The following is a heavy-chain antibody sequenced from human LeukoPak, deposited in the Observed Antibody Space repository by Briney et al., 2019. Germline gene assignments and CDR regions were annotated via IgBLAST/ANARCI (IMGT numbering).Heavy chain of an antibody. D-gene: IGHD6-19*01. J-gene: IGHJ6*03. CDR2: ISPGGGDI. CDR1: GFTFNNYH. CDR3: ARAIIGWYKDYYMDV. Sequence: GGSLRLSCAASGFTFNNYHMNWIRQAPGKGLEWISYISPGGGDIYFADSVKGRFTISRDNAKNSLYLQMNSLRAEDTAVYYCARAIIGWYKDYYMDVWGKGTTVTVSS. V-gene: IGHV3-11*04.